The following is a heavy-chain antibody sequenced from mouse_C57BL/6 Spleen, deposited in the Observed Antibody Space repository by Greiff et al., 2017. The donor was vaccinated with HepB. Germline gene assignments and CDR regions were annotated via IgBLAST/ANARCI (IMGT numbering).Heavy chain of an antibody. CDR1: GYTFTDYY. V-gene: IGHV1-76*01. Sequence: QVQLQQSGAELVRPGASVKLSCKASGYTFTDYYINWVKQRPGQGLEWIARIYPGSGNTYYNEKFKGKATLTAEKSSSTAYMQLSSLTSEDSAVYFCAREIGGYYYAMDYWGQGTSVTVSS. D-gene: IGHD2-14*01. J-gene: IGHJ4*01. CDR2: IYPGSGNT. CDR3: AREIGGYYYAMDY.